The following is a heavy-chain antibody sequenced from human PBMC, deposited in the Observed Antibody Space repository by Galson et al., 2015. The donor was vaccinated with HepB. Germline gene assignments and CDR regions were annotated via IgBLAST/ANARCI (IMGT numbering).Heavy chain of an antibody. V-gene: IGHV5-51*01. CDR3: ASSNFDSSGPNDY. Sequence: QSGAEVTKPGESLKISCKGSGYSFTSYWIGWVRQMPGKGLEWMGIIYPGDSYTNYSPSFQGHVTISADKSISTAYLQWSSLKASDTAMYYCASSNFDSSGPNDYWGQGTLVTVSS. CDR1: GYSFTSYW. J-gene: IGHJ4*02. CDR2: IYPGDSYT. D-gene: IGHD3-22*01.